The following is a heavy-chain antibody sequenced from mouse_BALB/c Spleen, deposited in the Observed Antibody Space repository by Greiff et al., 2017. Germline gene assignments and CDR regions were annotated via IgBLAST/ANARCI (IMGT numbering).Heavy chain of an antibody. J-gene: IGHJ2*01. V-gene: IGHV14-3*02. Sequence: EVKLMESGAELVKPGASVKLSCTASGFNIKDTYMHWVKQRPEQGLEWIGRIDPANGNTKYDPKFQGKATITADTSSNTAYLQLSSLTSEDTAVYYCASFEGSFDYWGQGTTLTVSS. CDR3: ASFEGSFDY. CDR2: IDPANGNT. CDR1: GFNIKDTY.